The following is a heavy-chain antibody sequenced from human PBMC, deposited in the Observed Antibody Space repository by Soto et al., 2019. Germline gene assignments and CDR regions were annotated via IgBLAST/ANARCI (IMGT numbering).Heavy chain of an antibody. CDR3: ARAFVQLWSPEYFDY. Sequence: PSETLSLTCTVSGGSISSYYWSWIRQPPGKGLEWIGYIYYSGSTNYNPSLKSRVTISVDTSKNQFSLKLSSVTAADKAVYYCARAFVQLWSPEYFDYWGQGTLVTVS. J-gene: IGHJ4*02. V-gene: IGHV4-59*01. D-gene: IGHD5-18*01. CDR2: IYYSGST. CDR1: GGSISSYY.